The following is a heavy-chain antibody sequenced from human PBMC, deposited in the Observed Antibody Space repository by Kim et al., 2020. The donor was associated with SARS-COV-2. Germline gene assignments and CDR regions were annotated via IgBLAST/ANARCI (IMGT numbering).Heavy chain of an antibody. Sequence: GRFTISRDNSKNTLYLQMNSLRAEDTAVYYCARGFYDYVWGTFGNNYFDYWGQGTLVTVSS. CDR3: ARGFYDYVWGTFGNNYFDY. V-gene: IGHV3-30*01. D-gene: IGHD3-16*01. J-gene: IGHJ4*02.